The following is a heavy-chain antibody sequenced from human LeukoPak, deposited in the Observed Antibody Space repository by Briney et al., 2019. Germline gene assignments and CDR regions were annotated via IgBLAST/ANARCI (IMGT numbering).Heavy chain of an antibody. V-gene: IGHV4-39*01. CDR1: GGSISSSSYY. CDR2: IYYSGST. J-gene: IGHJ5*02. D-gene: IGHD2-15*01. CDR3: AGPALDCSGGSCHWWFDP. Sequence: SETLSLTCTVSGGSISSSSYYWGWIRQPPGKGLEWIGSIYYSGSTYYNPSLKSRVTISVDTSKNQFSLKLSSVTAADTAVYYCAGPALDCSGGSCHWWFDPWGQGTLVTVSS.